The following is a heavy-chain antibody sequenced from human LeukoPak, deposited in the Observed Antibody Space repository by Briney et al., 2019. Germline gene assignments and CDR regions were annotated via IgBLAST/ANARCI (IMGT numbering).Heavy chain of an antibody. Sequence: PSETLSLTCSVSGVSIGSNSYYWGWIRQPPGKGLEYIGTIYYSGNAYYNPSLESRVTISVDTSENQFTLRLGSVTAADTAVYYCARVYITATPGGWFAPWGQGTLVAVSS. J-gene: IGHJ5*02. CDR1: GVSIGSNSYY. D-gene: IGHD1-20*01. CDR3: ARVYITATPGGWFAP. CDR2: IYYSGNA. V-gene: IGHV4-39*01.